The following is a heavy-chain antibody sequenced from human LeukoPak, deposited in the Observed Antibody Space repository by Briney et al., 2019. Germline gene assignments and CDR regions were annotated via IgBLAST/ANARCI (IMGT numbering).Heavy chain of an antibody. Sequence: SETLSLTCTVSGGSISSYYWSWIRQPPGKGLEWIGEINHSGSTNYNPSLKSRVTISVDTSKNQFSLKLSSVTAADTAVYYCARLSVIVVVPAAIMDHWFDPWGQGTLVTVSS. CDR2: INHSGST. J-gene: IGHJ5*02. CDR3: ARLSVIVVVPAAIMDHWFDP. CDR1: GGSISSYY. V-gene: IGHV4-34*01. D-gene: IGHD2-2*01.